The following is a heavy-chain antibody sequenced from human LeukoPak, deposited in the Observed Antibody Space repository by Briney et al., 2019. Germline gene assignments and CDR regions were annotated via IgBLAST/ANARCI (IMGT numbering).Heavy chain of an antibody. CDR1: GGSISSYY. D-gene: IGHD3-3*01. V-gene: IGHV4-4*07. CDR3: ARGPYYDFWSGTNWFDP. J-gene: IGHJ5*02. Sequence: SETLSLTCTVSGGSISSYYWSWIRQPAGKRLEWIGRIYTSGSTNYNPSLKSRVTMSVDTSKNQFSLKLSSVTAADTAVYYCARGPYYDFWSGTNWFDPWGQGTLVTVSS. CDR2: IYTSGST.